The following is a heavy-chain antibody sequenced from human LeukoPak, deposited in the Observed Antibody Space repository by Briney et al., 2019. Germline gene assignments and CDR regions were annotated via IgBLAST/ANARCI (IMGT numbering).Heavy chain of an antibody. CDR2: INQDGSQK. CDR1: GFTFSPYW. D-gene: IGHD3/OR15-3a*01. J-gene: IGHJ4*02. CDR3: AKDVAWGRMDL. V-gene: IGHV3-7*01. Sequence: PGGSLRLSCAASGFTFSPYWMSWVRQAPGKGLEWVAIINQDGSQKYYVDSVKGRFTISRDNAKNSLYLQMDSLRVEDTAVYHCAKDVAWGRMDLWGQGTLATVSS.